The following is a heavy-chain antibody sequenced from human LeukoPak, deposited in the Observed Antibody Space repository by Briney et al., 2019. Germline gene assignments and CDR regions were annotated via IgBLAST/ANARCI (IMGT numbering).Heavy chain of an antibody. CDR1: GGSISSYY. CDR2: IYSSRSA. V-gene: IGHV4-59*08. CDR3: ARHNFGENYDFWSVPYWYFDL. Sequence: SETLSLTCTVSGGSISSYYWSWIRQPPGKGLERIGYIYSSRSANYNPPLKSRVTISVDTSKNKVSLKLSSVTDADTAVYYCARHNFGENYDFWSVPYWYFDLWGRGTLVTVSS. J-gene: IGHJ2*01. D-gene: IGHD3-3*01.